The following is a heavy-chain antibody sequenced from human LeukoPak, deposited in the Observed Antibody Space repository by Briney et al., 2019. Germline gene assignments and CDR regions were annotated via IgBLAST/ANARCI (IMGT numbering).Heavy chain of an antibody. J-gene: IGHJ2*01. CDR1: GGSISRHH. Sequence: SETLSLTCIVSGGSISRHHWSWIRQSPGKGLEWIGDIHSSGSTNYNPFVRSRVTISVDMSKNQFSLKLRSVTAADTALYYCARRVGYSGYEFRNWYFDLWGRGILVTVSS. CDR3: ARRVGYSGYEFRNWYFDL. D-gene: IGHD5-12*01. V-gene: IGHV4-59*11. CDR2: IHSSGST.